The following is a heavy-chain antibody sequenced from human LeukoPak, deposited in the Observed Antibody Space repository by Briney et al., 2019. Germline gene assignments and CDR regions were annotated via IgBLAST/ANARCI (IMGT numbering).Heavy chain of an antibody. Sequence: ASVKVSCKASGGTFSSYAISWVRQAPGQGLEWMGRIIPIFGTANYAQKFQGRVTITTDASTSTAYMELSSLRSEDTAVYYCARELHTSDAFDIWGQGTMVTVSS. D-gene: IGHD5-18*01. J-gene: IGHJ3*02. CDR1: GGTFSSYA. CDR3: ARELHTSDAFDI. V-gene: IGHV1-69*05. CDR2: IIPIFGTA.